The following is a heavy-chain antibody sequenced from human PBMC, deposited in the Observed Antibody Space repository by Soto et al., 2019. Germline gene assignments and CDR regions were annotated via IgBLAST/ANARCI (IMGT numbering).Heavy chain of an antibody. D-gene: IGHD5-12*01. V-gene: IGHV1-8*01. CDR3: ARVATIQNEYLPYYYYYYYMDV. CDR2: MNPNSGNT. Sequence: ASVKVSCKASGYTFTSYDINWVRQATGQGLEWMGWMNPNSGNTGYAQKFQGRVTMTRNTSISTAYMELSSLRSEDTAVYYCARVATIQNEYLPYYYYYYYMDVWGKGTTVTVSS. CDR1: GYTFTSYD. J-gene: IGHJ6*03.